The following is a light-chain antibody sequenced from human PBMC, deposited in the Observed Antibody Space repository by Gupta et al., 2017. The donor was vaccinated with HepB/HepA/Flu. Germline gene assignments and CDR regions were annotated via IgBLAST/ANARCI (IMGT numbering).Light chain of an antibody. CDR1: QSPNSNY. J-gene: IGKJ2*01. CDR2: CAS. CDR3: QQYGRSPFYT. Sequence: ENVLTQTPGTLSLSPGERVTLSCRASQSPNSNYLACYQLKPGQAPRHLIYCASIRATGISARFSGSGSWTDFTLTISRLEPEDFAMYYCQQYGRSPFYTFGQGTKLQIK. V-gene: IGKV3-20*01.